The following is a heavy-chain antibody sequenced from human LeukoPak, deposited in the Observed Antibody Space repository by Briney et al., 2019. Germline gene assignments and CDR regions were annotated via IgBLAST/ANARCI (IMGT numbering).Heavy chain of an antibody. D-gene: IGHD3-22*01. CDR2: IYYSGST. Sequence: SETLSLTCTVSGGSVSSGSYYWSWIRQPPGKGLEWIGYIYYSGSTNHNPSLKSRVTISVDTSKNQFSLRLSSVTAADTAVYYCARYYYDSSGYYYYFDYWGQGTLVTVSS. J-gene: IGHJ4*02. V-gene: IGHV4-61*01. CDR1: GGSVSSGSYY. CDR3: ARYYYDSSGYYYYFDY.